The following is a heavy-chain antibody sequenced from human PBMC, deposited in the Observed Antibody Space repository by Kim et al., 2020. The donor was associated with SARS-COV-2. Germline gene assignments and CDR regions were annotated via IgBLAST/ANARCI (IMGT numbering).Heavy chain of an antibody. D-gene: IGHD2-15*01. CDR1: GGSFSGYY. V-gene: IGHV4-34*01. CDR3: ARGGIVVVVAAKWFDP. J-gene: IGHJ5*02. Sequence: SETLSLTCAVYGGSFSGYYWSWIRQPPGKGLEWIGEINHSGSTNYNPSLKSRVTISVDTSKNQFSLKLSSVTAADTAVYYCARGGIVVVVAAKWFDPWGQGTLVTVSS. CDR2: INHSGST.